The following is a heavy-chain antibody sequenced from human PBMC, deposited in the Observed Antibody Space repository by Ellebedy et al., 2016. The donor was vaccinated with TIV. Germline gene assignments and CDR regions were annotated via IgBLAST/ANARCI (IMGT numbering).Heavy chain of an antibody. J-gene: IGHJ4*02. Sequence: GESLKISCVASGFTLSDFWMNWVRQAPGKGLEWVGRSRNKANSPATEYAASVTGRFTISRDDSENSLYLQMNSLKTEDTAVYYCARGGIYVPFDYWGQGTLVTVSS. CDR1: GFTLSDFW. CDR3: ARGGIYVPFDY. D-gene: IGHD1-26*01. V-gene: IGHV3-72*01. CDR2: SRNKANSPAT.